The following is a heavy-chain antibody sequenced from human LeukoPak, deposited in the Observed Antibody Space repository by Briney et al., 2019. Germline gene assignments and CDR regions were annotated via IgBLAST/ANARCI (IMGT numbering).Heavy chain of an antibody. J-gene: IGHJ3*02. CDR3: ARAYCGGDCTAGVAFDI. V-gene: IGHV4-4*07. Sequence: SETLSLTCSVSGVSVGSHFWSWVRQPAGKALEWIGRVSASGAISSNPSLNSRVTMSLDTSKNQFSLELTSVTAADTAVYFCARAYCGGDCTAGVAFDIWGQETMVTVSS. CDR1: GVSVGSHF. CDR2: VSASGAI. D-gene: IGHD2-21*01.